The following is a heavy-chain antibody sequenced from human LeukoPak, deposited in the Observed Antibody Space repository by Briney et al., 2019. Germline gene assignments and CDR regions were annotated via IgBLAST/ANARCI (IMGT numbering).Heavy chain of an antibody. CDR3: AKSIFGVVIISYFDY. V-gene: IGHV3-23*01. Sequence: GGSLRLPCAASGFTFSSYAMSWVRQAPGKGLEWVSAISGSGGSTYYADSVKGRFTISRDNSKNTLYLQMNSLRAEDTAVYYCAKSIFGVVIISYFDYWGQGTLVTVSS. D-gene: IGHD3-3*01. J-gene: IGHJ4*02. CDR1: GFTFSSYA. CDR2: ISGSGGST.